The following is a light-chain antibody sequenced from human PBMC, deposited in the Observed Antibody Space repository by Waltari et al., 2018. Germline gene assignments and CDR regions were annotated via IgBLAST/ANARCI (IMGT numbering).Light chain of an antibody. Sequence: QSALTQPASVSGSPGQSITISCTGTSSDVGTYNYVSWYQQHPDKAPKLMIYEVSYRPSWVSSRFSGSKSGNTASLTISGLQAEDEADYYCSLYISSSTYWVFGGGTKLTVL. CDR2: EVS. J-gene: IGLJ3*02. CDR3: SLYISSSTYWV. V-gene: IGLV2-14*01. CDR1: SSDVGTYNY.